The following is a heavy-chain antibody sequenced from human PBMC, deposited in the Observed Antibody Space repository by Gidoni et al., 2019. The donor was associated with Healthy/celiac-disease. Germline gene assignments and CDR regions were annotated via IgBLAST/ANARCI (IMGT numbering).Heavy chain of an antibody. CDR2: IHSDGSDT. Sequence: EVQLVASGEGLVQPGGSLRLSCAASGFIFSNFRMHWVRQAPGKGLVWVSRIHSDGSDTSYAYSVKVRFTVSRDNAKNTLYLQMNSLRPEDTAVYYCARVAGASGAPYNGMDVWGQGTTVTVSS. CDR3: ARVAGASGAPYNGMDV. J-gene: IGHJ6*02. CDR1: GFIFSNFR. D-gene: IGHD6-13*01. V-gene: IGHV3-74*01.